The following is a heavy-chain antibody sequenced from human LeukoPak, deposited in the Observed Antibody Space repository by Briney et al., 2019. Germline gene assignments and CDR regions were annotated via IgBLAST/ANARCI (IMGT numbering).Heavy chain of an antibody. V-gene: IGHV3-7*01. CDR3: ATSYDSSGCD. Sequence: GGPLRLSCTASGFTFSSFWMAWVRQAPGKGLEGVANIKQDGSLQHYGDSVKGRSTISRDNAKNSLYLQMNNLRAEDTALYYCATSYDSSGCDWGQGTLVTVSS. J-gene: IGHJ4*02. CDR2: IKQDGSLQ. CDR1: GFTFSSFW. D-gene: IGHD3-22*01.